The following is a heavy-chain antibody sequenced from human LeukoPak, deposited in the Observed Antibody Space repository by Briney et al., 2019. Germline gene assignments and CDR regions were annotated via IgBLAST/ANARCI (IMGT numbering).Heavy chain of an antibody. CDR2: INPNGGGT. J-gene: IGHJ4*02. CDR3: ARGGDEYNGCDFDH. Sequence: ASVKVSCKASGYIFTDNHIHWVRQAPGQGLEYMGWINPNGGGTNYVQKFQGRVTMTRETSLSTVYMELARLESDDTAVYYCARGGDEYNGCDFDHWGQGTLVTVSS. CDR1: GYIFTDNH. V-gene: IGHV1-2*02. D-gene: IGHD1-14*01.